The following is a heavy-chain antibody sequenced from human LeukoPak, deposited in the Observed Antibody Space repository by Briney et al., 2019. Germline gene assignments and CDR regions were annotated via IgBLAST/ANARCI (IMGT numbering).Heavy chain of an antibody. CDR3: AHSRITIFGVATGFDY. J-gene: IGHJ4*02. D-gene: IGHD3-3*01. CDR2: IYWNDDK. V-gene: IGHV2-5*01. Sequence: SGPTLVNPTQTLTLTCTFSGFSLSTSGVGVGWIRQPPGRALEWLALIYWNDDKRYSPSLKSRLTITKDTSKNQVVLTMTNMDPVDTATYYCAHSRITIFGVATGFDYWGQGTLVTVSS. CDR1: GFSLSTSGVG.